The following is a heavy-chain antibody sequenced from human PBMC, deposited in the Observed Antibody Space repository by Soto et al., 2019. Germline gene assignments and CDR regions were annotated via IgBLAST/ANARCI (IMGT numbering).Heavy chain of an antibody. CDR2: IYYSGST. CDR3: ARADSYGLTDAFDI. J-gene: IGHJ3*02. V-gene: IGHV4-59*01. D-gene: IGHD5-18*01. Sequence: PSETLSLTCTVSGGSISSYYWSWIRQPPGKGLERIGYIYYSGSTDYNPSLKSRVTISVDTSKNQFSLKLSSVTAADTAVYYCARADSYGLTDAFDIWGQGTMVTVSS. CDR1: GGSISSYY.